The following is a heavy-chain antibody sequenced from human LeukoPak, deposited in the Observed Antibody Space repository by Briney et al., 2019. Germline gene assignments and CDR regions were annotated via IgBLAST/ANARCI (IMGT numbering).Heavy chain of an antibody. D-gene: IGHD1-26*01. J-gene: IGHJ4*02. V-gene: IGHV3-23*01. CDR2: ISGSGGST. CDR1: GFTFSSYA. CDR3: AKDEAEWELWGYFDY. Sequence: PGGSLRLSCAASGFTFSSYAMSWVRQAPGKGLEWVSAISGSGGSTYYADSVKGRFTISRDNSKNTLYLQMNSLRAEDTAVYYCAKDEAEWELWGYFDYWGQGTLVTVSS.